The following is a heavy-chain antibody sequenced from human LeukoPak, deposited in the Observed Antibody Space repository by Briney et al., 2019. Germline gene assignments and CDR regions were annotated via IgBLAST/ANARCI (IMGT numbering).Heavy chain of an antibody. Sequence: PSETLSLTCTVSGGSISSGDYYWSWIRQPPGKGLEWIGHIYYSGSTYYNPSLKSRVTISVDTSKNQFSLKLSSVTAADTAVYYCAREPYDSSGADYWGQGTLVTVSS. V-gene: IGHV4-30-4*01. CDR2: IYYSGST. D-gene: IGHD3-22*01. J-gene: IGHJ4*02. CDR3: AREPYDSSGADY. CDR1: GGSISSGDYY.